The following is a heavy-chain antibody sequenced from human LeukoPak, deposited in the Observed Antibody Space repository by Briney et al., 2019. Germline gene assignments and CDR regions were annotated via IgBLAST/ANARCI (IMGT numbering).Heavy chain of an antibody. V-gene: IGHV4-34*01. CDR3: ARRWNYGRNYYIDV. CDR2: INDSGRT. Sequence: SETLSLTCAVYGGSFSNYYWSWIRQHPGKGLEWIGEINDSGRTNYNPSLMSRVTVSVDTSKKQFSLRLTSVTATDTAVYYCARRWNYGRNYYIDVWGKGATVSLSS. D-gene: IGHD1-7*01. J-gene: IGHJ6*03. CDR1: GGSFSNYY.